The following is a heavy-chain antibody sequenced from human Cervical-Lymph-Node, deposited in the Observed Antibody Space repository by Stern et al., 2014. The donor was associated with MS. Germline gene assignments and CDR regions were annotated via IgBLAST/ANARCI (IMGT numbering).Heavy chain of an antibody. D-gene: IGHD4-17*01. CDR2: INPFHGGK. CDR1: GYTFTDYY. V-gene: IGHV1-2*02. CDR3: ARTKTVTTYYGMDV. J-gene: IGHJ6*02. Sequence: QVQLVQSGAEVKKPGASVKVSCKASGYTFTDYYLHWVRQAPGQGLEWMGWINPFHGGKNIAQKFQGRVTMTRDTAISTAYMELSRLTSDDTAVYYCARTKTVTTYYGMDVWGQGTTVTVSS.